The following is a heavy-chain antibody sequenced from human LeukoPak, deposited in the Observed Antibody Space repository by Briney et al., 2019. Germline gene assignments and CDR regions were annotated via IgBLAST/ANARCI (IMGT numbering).Heavy chain of an antibody. V-gene: IGHV3-23*01. CDR1: GFTFSSYA. J-gene: IGHJ4*02. CDR3: AKLAKYGSGSPIDY. CDR2: ISGSGGST. Sequence: GGSLRLSCAASGFTFSSYAMSWVRQAPGMGLEWVSAISGSGGSTYYADSVKGRFTISRDNSKNTLYLQMNSLRAEDTAVYYCAKLAKYGSGSPIDYWGQGTLVTVSS. D-gene: IGHD3-10*01.